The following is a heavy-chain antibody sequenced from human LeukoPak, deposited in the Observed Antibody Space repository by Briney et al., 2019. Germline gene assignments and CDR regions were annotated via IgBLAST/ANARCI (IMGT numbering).Heavy chain of an antibody. Sequence: GGSLRLSCAASGFTFSSYAMSWVRQAPGKGLEWVSVIYSGGSTYYADSVKGRFTISRDNSKNTLYLQMNSLRAEDTAVYYCASGVYSYVNGALDIWGQGTMVTVSS. CDR1: GFTFSSYA. CDR3: ASGVYSYVNGALDI. CDR2: IYSGGST. J-gene: IGHJ3*02. D-gene: IGHD5-18*01. V-gene: IGHV3-66*01.